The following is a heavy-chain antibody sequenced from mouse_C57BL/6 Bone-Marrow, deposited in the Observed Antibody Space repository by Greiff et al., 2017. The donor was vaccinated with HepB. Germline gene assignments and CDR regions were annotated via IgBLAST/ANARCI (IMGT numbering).Heavy chain of an antibody. Sequence: QVQLQQPGAELVMPGASVKLSCKASGYTFTSYWMHWVKQRPGQGLEWIGEIDPSDSYTNYNQKFKGKSTLTVDKSSSTAYMQLSSLTSEDSAVYDSARTSFHYYGSSYLYYFDYWGQGTTLTVSS. V-gene: IGHV1-69*01. D-gene: IGHD1-1*01. J-gene: IGHJ2*01. CDR3: ARTSFHYYGSSYLYYFDY. CDR2: IDPSDSYT. CDR1: GYTFTSYW.